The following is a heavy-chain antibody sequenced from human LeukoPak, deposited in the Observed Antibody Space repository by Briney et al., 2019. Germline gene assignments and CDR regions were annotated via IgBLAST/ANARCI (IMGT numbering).Heavy chain of an antibody. CDR2: ISCDGSNK. D-gene: IGHD3-10*01. CDR3: ARAATLLFPYYFDY. CDR1: GFTFSSYA. Sequence: GGSLRLSCAASGFTFSSYAMHWVRQAPGKGLEWVAVISCDGSNKYYADSVKGRFTISRDNSKNTLYLQMNSLRAEDKAVYYCARAATLLFPYYFDYWGQGTLVTVSS. V-gene: IGHV3-30*04. J-gene: IGHJ4*02.